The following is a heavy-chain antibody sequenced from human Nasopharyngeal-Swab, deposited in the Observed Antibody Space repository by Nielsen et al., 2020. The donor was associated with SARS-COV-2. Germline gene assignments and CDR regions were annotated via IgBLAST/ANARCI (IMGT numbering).Heavy chain of an antibody. CDR3: AKDYRLQDSKHFDS. D-gene: IGHD3-16*01. J-gene: IGHJ4*02. CDR1: GFTFSSHA. V-gene: IGHV3-23*01. Sequence: GESLKISCVASGFTFSSHAMSWVRQAPGKGLEWVSGLIENGVDKYYAESVKGRFTVSRDNSRNTLYLQMNSLRAEDTAIYYCAKDYRLQDSKHFDSWGQGILVTVSS. CDR2: LIENGVDK.